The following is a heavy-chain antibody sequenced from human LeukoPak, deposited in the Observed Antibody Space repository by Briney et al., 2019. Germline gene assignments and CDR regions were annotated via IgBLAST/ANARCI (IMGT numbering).Heavy chain of an antibody. Sequence: PGGSLRLSCAASGFTFSDYYMSWIRQAPGKGLEWVSYISSSGSTIYYADSVKGRFTISRDNAKNSLYLQMNSLRAEDTAVYYCAKEEWELLQIYYYYMDVWGKGTTVTISS. V-gene: IGHV3-11*04. CDR2: ISSSGSTI. CDR1: GFTFSDYY. D-gene: IGHD1-26*01. CDR3: AKEEWELLQIYYYYMDV. J-gene: IGHJ6*03.